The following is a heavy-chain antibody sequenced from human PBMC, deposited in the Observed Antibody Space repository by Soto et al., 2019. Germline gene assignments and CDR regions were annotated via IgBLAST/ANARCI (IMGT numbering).Heavy chain of an antibody. Sequence: PSETLSLTCTVSGGSISSYYWSWIRQPPGKGLEWAGTIYYSGSTYYNPSLESRVIISVDTSKNQFSLKLSSVTASDAAVYYCATFRGMTTATTERYFDYWGQGTLVTVSS. J-gene: IGHJ4*02. CDR3: ATFRGMTTATTERYFDY. CDR1: GGSISSYY. CDR2: IYYSGST. V-gene: IGHV4-59*04. D-gene: IGHD4-17*01.